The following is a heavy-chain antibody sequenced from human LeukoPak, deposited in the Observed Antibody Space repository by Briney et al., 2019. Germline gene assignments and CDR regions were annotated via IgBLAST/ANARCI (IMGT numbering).Heavy chain of an antibody. CDR3: ARDRSLHGSGSYFPIIPVLDY. CDR2: ITPVGGST. CDR1: GYTFTSYY. V-gene: IGHV1-46*01. D-gene: IGHD3-10*01. J-gene: IGHJ4*02. Sequence: GASVTVSCKASGYTFTSYYIHWWRKPPGQGLEWMGIITPVGGSTNYAQKFRGRVTMTRDTSTSTVNMELSSLRSEDTAVYYCARDRSLHGSGSYFPIIPVLDYWGQGTLVTVSS.